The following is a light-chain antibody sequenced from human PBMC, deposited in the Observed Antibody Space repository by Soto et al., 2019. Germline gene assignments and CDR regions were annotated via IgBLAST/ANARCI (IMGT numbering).Light chain of an antibody. CDR1: QSVNRY. Sequence: VLSQSPATLSLSKGERATLSCLASQSVNRYLVWYQQKPGQAPRLLMYDASSRATGIPDRFSGGGSGTDFTLTISRLEPEDFAVYYCQQFSSYPLTFGGRTNV. V-gene: IGKV3-11*01. CDR3: QQFSSYPLT. J-gene: IGKJ4*01. CDR2: DAS.